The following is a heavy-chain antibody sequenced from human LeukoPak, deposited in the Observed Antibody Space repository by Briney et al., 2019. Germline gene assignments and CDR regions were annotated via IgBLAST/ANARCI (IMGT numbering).Heavy chain of an antibody. J-gene: IGHJ4*02. CDR2: IYWDDDK. V-gene: IGHV2-5*02. Sequence: WLALIYWDDDKRYRPSLKSRLTITKDTSKNQVVLTMTNMDPVDTATYYCAHRSSSSWKFDYWGQGTLVTVSS. D-gene: IGHD6-13*01. CDR3: AHRSSSSWKFDY.